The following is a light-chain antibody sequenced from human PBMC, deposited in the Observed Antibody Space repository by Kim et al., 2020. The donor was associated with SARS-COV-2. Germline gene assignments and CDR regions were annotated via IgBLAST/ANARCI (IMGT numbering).Light chain of an antibody. Sequence: SVSVGDRVTINGRASQSISTWLAWYQQKPGKAPKLLFYDASSLESGIPSRFSGSGSGTEFTLTISSLQPDDFASYYCQQYNIYSAFGQGTKVDIK. CDR3: QQYNIYSA. V-gene: IGKV1-5*01. CDR1: QSISTW. CDR2: DAS. J-gene: IGKJ1*01.